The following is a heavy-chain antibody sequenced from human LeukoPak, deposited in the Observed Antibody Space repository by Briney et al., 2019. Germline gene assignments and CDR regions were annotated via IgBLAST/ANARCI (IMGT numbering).Heavy chain of an antibody. Sequence: SVKVSCKASGGTFSSYAISWVRQAPGQGLEWMGGIIPIFGTANYAQKFQGRVTITADESTSTAYMELSSLRSEDTAVYYCARGSKQQLVLLMSGGMDVWGQGTLVTVSS. CDR2: IIPIFGTA. CDR1: GGTFSSYA. D-gene: IGHD6-6*01. J-gene: IGHJ4*02. V-gene: IGHV1-69*01. CDR3: ARGSKQQLVLLMSGGMDV.